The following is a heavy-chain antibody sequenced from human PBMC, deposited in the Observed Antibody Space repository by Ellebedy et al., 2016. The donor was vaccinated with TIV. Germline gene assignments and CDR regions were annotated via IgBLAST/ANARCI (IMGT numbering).Heavy chain of an antibody. V-gene: IGHV5-51*01. D-gene: IGHD3-9*01. CDR3: AIAYYDILTGLDY. CDR2: IYPGDSDT. Sequence: KVSXKASGGTFSSYAISWVRQMPGKGLEWMGIIYPGDSDTRYSPSFQGQVTISADKSISTAYLQWSSLKASDTAMYYCAIAYYDILTGLDYWGQGTLVTVSS. CDR1: GGTFSSYA. J-gene: IGHJ4*02.